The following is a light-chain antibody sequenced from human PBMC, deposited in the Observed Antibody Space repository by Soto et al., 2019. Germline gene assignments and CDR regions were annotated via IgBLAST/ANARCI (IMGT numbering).Light chain of an antibody. Sequence: QSVLTQPPSASGSPGQSVTISCTGTSSDVGGYNYVSWYQQHPGKAPKLMIYEVSKRPSGVPDRFSGSKSGNTASLTASGLQAEDEADYYCSSYAGSNKGDVFGTGTKVTVL. J-gene: IGLJ1*01. CDR2: EVS. CDR3: SSYAGSNKGDV. V-gene: IGLV2-8*01. CDR1: SSDVGGYNY.